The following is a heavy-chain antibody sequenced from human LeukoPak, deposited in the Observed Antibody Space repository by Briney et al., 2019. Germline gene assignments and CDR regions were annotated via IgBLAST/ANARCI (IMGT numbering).Heavy chain of an antibody. CDR2: IYYSGSI. CDR1: GGSISSHY. CDR3: ARVQTGTIDY. D-gene: IGHD1-1*01. V-gene: IGHV4-59*11. Sequence: SETLSLTCTVSGGSISSHYWSWIRQPPGKGLEWVGYIYYSGSINYNRSPNTRFTITVDTSKNHCSLKLSSVTAEDRTVYYCARVQTGTIDYWGQGTVVSVPS. J-gene: IGHJ4*02.